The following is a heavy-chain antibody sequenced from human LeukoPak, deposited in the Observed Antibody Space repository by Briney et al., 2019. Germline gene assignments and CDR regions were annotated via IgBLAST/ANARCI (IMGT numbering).Heavy chain of an antibody. V-gene: IGHV3-30*02. CDR1: QFTFSSYG. J-gene: IGHJ4*02. D-gene: IGHD2-15*01. Sequence: GGSLRLSCAASQFTFSSYGMHWVRQAPGKGLEWVAFIRYDGSNEYYADSVKGRFTISRDNSKNTLYLQMNSLRAEDTAVYYCAKRMRGGANFDYWGQGTLVTVSS. CDR3: AKRMRGGANFDY. CDR2: IRYDGSNE.